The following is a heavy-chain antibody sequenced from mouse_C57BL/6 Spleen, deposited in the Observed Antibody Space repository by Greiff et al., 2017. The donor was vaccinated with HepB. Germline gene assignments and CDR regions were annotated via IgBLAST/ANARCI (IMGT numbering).Heavy chain of an antibody. CDR3: ASLYYDYLYYFDY. Sequence: EVQLVESGPGLVKPSQSLSLTCSVTGYSITSGYYWNWIRQFPGNKLEWMGYISYDGSNNYNPSLKNRISITRDTSKNQFFLKLNSVTTEDTATYYCASLYYDYLYYFDYWGQGTTLTVSS. CDR2: ISYDGSN. V-gene: IGHV3-6*01. CDR1: GYSITSGYY. D-gene: IGHD2-4*01. J-gene: IGHJ2*01.